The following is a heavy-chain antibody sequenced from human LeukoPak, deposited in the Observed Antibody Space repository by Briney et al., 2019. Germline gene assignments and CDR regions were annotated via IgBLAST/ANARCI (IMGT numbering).Heavy chain of an antibody. CDR3: ARDLYVFGGGNRPYYYSYRTV. CDR2: ISAYNGNT. Sequence: ASVKVSCKASGYTFTSYGISWVRQAPGQGLEWMGWISAYNGNTNYAQRLQGRVTMTTDTSTSTAYMELSRLRSDDTAVDYCARDLYVFGGGNRPYYYSYRTVWGKGPPATVSS. CDR1: GYTFTSYG. D-gene: IGHD3-3*01. J-gene: IGHJ6*03. V-gene: IGHV1-18*01.